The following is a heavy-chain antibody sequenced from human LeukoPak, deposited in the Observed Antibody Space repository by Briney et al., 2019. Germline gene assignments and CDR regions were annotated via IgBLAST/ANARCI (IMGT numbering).Heavy chain of an antibody. CDR3: AKDTLTRDYEFDY. CDR1: GFTFSSYA. V-gene: IGHV3-30*02. J-gene: IGHJ4*02. Sequence: AGGSLRLSCAASGFTFSSYAIHWVRQAPGKGLEWVAFIRSDGSNKYYADSVGGRFTISRDNSKNTVYLQMNSLRAEDTALYYCAKDTLTRDYEFDYWGQGTLVTVSS. CDR2: IRSDGSNK. D-gene: IGHD4-17*01.